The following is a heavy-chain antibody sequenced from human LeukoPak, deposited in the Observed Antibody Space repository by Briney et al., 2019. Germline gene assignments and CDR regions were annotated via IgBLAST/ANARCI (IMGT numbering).Heavy chain of an antibody. CDR1: GYSFSNYW. D-gene: IGHD3-10*01. J-gene: IGHJ4*02. V-gene: IGHV5-51*01. CDR2: IYPGDSDT. Sequence: GESLKISCKGSGYSFSNYWIAWVRQMPGKGLEWMGLIYPGDSDTRYSPSFQGQVTFSVDKSISTAYLQWSSLKASDTAMYYCARLPESARVFDYWGQGTLVTVSS. CDR3: ARLPESARVFDY.